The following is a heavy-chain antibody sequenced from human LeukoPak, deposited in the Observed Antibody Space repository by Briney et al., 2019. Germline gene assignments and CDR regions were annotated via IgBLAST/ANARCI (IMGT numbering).Heavy chain of an antibody. Sequence: SETLSLTCTVSGGSISSYYWSWIRQPPGKGLEWIGYIYYIGSTNYNPSLKSRVTISVDTSKNQFSLKLSSVTAADTAVYYCARMHYYDSSGYYRSLDSWGQGTLVTVSS. J-gene: IGHJ4*02. CDR1: GGSISSYY. CDR3: ARMHYYDSSGYYRSLDS. CDR2: IYYIGST. V-gene: IGHV4-59*01. D-gene: IGHD3-22*01.